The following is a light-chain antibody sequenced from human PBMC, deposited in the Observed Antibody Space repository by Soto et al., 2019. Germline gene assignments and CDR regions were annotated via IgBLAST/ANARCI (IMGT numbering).Light chain of an antibody. Sequence: EIVMTKSPATLSVSPGERAILSCRAGQSISNNLAWYQQKPGQAPRLLIYGASTRATGIPARFTGSGSGTEFTLTISSLQSEDFAVYYCQQYSNRPRTFGQGTKVEIK. V-gene: IGKV3-15*01. CDR1: QSISNN. CDR2: GAS. J-gene: IGKJ1*01. CDR3: QQYSNRPRT.